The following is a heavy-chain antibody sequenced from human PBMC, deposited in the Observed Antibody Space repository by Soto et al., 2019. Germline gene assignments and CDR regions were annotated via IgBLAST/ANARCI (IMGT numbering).Heavy chain of an antibody. D-gene: IGHD6-13*01. CDR3: ARDLAEAAAPYYCGMDV. Sequence: GGSLRLSCAASGFTVSSNYMSWVRQAPGKGLEWVSVIYSGGSTYYADSVKGRFTISRDNSKNTLYLQMNSLRAEDTAVYYCARDLAEAAAPYYCGMDVWGQGTTVTVAS. J-gene: IGHJ6*02. V-gene: IGHV3-53*01. CDR2: IYSGGST. CDR1: GFTVSSNY.